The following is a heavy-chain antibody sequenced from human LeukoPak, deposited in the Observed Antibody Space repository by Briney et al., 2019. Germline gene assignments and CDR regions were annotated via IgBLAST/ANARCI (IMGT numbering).Heavy chain of an antibody. CDR1: GFNYSRYE. Sequence: GGSLRLSCAASGFNYSRYEMNWLRQAPGKGLEWVSCISGSGSYIYYADSVKGRFTISRDNAKNSLHLQVNSLRAEDTAVYYCVRERFHGSGAPKFDFWGQGTLVTVSS. J-gene: IGHJ4*02. D-gene: IGHD3-10*01. CDR2: ISGSGSYI. CDR3: VRERFHGSGAPKFDF. V-gene: IGHV3-21*06.